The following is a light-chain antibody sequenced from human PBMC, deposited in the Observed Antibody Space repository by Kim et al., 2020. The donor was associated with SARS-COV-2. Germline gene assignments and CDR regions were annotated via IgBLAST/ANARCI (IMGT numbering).Light chain of an antibody. J-gene: IGLJ2*01. CDR3: NSRDSNDNVL. CDR1: SLRSYY. Sequence: SSELTQDPAVSVALGQTVRITCQGDSLRSYYATWYQQKPGQAPIVVMYGKNNRPSGIPERFSGSSSGNTASLTITGTQAGDEADYYCNSRDSNDNVLFGGGTQLTVL. V-gene: IGLV3-19*01. CDR2: GKN.